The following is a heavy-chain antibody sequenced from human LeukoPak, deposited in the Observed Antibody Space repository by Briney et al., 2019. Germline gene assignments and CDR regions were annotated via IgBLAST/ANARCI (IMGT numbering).Heavy chain of an antibody. CDR1: GGSISTYY. D-gene: IGHD3-10*01. CDR3: ARGSMGGSGSYYRDYYYGMDV. V-gene: IGHV4-4*07. Sequence: SETLSLTCTVSGGSISTYYWTWMRQPAGKGLEWIGRILNGGSTNYNPSLKSRVTMSVDTSKSQFSLKLNSVTAADTAVYYCARGSMGGSGSYYRDYYYGMDVWGQGTTVTVSS. J-gene: IGHJ6*02. CDR2: ILNGGST.